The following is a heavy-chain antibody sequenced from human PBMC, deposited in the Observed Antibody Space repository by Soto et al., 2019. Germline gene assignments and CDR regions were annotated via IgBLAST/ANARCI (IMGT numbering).Heavy chain of an antibody. CDR3: ARQRPTVVTQAYFDH. V-gene: IGHV4-39*01. D-gene: IGHD2-21*02. CDR1: GESISSSSYY. J-gene: IGHJ4*02. CDR2: MYYSGRT. Sequence: PSETLSLTCIVSGESISSSSYYWGWIRQPPGKGLEWIGSMYYSGRTYYNPSFKSRVTISIDTSKNQFSLKLSSVTATDTAVYYCARQRPTVVTQAYFDHWGQGALVIVYS.